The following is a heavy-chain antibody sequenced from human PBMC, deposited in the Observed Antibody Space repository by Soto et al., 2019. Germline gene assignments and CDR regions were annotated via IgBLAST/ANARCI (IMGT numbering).Heavy chain of an antibody. CDR3: AKEGGSSSLDFDY. Sequence: GGSLRLSCAASGFTFSSYGMHWVRQAPGKGLEWVAVISYDGSNKYYADSVKGRFTISRDNSKNTLYLQMNSLRAEDTAVYYCAKEGGSSSLDFDYWGQGTLVTVSS. D-gene: IGHD6-6*01. J-gene: IGHJ4*02. V-gene: IGHV3-30*18. CDR2: ISYDGSNK. CDR1: GFTFSSYG.